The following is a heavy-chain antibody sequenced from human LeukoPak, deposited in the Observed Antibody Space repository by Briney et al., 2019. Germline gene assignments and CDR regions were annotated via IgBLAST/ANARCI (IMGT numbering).Heavy chain of an antibody. CDR2: INSRSTSV. CDR3: AREGTGRYDALDI. D-gene: IGHD1-1*01. V-gene: IGHV3-48*02. J-gene: IGHJ3*02. Sequence: GGSLRLSCAASGFTFSSYSMNWVRQVPGKGLEWISYINSRSTSVFSADSVKGRFTISRDNAKNSLYLQMYSLTDDDTAVYYCAREGTGRYDALDIWGQGTMVIVSS. CDR1: GFTFSSYS.